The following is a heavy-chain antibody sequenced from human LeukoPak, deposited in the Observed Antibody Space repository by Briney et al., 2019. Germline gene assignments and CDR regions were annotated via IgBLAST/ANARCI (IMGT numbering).Heavy chain of an antibody. J-gene: IGHJ4*02. CDR1: GFTFDDYG. CDR2: FNWNGVST. D-gene: IGHD5-18*01. CDR3: ARVGGGDTAMVTRSYFDY. V-gene: IGHV3-20*04. Sequence: GSLRLSCAASGFTFDDYGMSWVRQAPGKGLEWVSGFNWNGVSTGYADSVKGRFTISRDNAKNSLYLQMNSLRAEDTALYYCARVGGGDTAMVTRSYFDYWGQGALVTVSS.